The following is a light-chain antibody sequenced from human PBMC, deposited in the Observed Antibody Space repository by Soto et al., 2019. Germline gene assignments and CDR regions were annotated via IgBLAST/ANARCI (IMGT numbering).Light chain of an antibody. CDR3: QQYENWPLT. Sequence: EIVMTQSPATLSVTPGERAILSCRATQSLSSNLAWYQQKPGQAPRLLVYAASTRATGIPARFSGSESGTEFTLTISSLQSEDFAVYYCQQYENWPLTFGGGTKVEMK. CDR2: AAS. J-gene: IGKJ4*01. CDR1: QSLSSN. V-gene: IGKV3-15*01.